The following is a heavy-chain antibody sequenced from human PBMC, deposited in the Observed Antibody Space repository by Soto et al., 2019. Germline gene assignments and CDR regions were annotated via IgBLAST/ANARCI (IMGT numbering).Heavy chain of an antibody. CDR2: INPNSGST. CDR3: ARWGSAAVASLYGMDV. V-gene: IGHV1-2*04. D-gene: IGHD6-19*01. J-gene: IGHJ6*02. Sequence: ASVKVSCKASGYTFTSFGISWVRQAPGQGLEWMGWINPNSGSTNYAQKFQGWVTMTRDTSISTAYMELSRLRSDDTAVYYCARWGSAAVASLYGMDVWGQGTTVTVS. CDR1: GYTFTSFG.